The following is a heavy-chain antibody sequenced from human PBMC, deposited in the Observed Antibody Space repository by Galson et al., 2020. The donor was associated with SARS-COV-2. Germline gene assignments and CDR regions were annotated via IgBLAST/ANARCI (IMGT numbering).Heavy chain of an antibody. J-gene: IGHJ2*01. Sequence: SQTLSLNCTVSGYSVSTTNYWGWVRQPPGRGLEWIGSVYPSGTTYYNPSLKSRVTISVDTSKNQFSLRLDSVTAADTALYYCARQGVNMIVLVTVPGWYFDLWGRGTLVTVSS. D-gene: IGHD3-22*01. V-gene: IGHV4-38-2*02. CDR3: ARQGVNMIVLVTVPGWYFDL. CDR2: VYPSGTT. CDR1: GYSVSTTNY.